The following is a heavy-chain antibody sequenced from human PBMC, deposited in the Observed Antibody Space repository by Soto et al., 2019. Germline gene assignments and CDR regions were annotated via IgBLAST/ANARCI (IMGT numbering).Heavy chain of an antibody. Sequence: QLQLQESGPGLVKPSETLSLTCTVSGGSISSSSYYWGWIRQPPGKGLEWIGSIYYSGSTYYNPSLKSRVTISVDTSKNQFSLKLSSVTAADAAVYYCARSGGDYEGYWGQGTLVTVSS. CDR1: GGSISSSSYY. J-gene: IGHJ4*02. D-gene: IGHD4-17*01. CDR2: IYYSGST. CDR3: ARSGGDYEGY. V-gene: IGHV4-39*01.